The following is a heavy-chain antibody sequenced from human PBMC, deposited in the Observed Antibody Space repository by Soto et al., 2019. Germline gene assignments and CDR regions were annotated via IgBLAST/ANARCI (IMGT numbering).Heavy chain of an antibody. Sequence: SETLSLTCTVSGGSISSYYWSWIRQPPGKGLEWIGYIRYSGNTNYNPSLKSRVTISIDTSKNQFSLKVNSVTAADTAMYYCARDLPGGAYYMDVWGKGTTVTVSS. CDR1: GGSISSYY. J-gene: IGHJ6*03. CDR3: ARDLPGGAYYMDV. V-gene: IGHV4-59*01. CDR2: IRYSGNT. D-gene: IGHD3-10*01.